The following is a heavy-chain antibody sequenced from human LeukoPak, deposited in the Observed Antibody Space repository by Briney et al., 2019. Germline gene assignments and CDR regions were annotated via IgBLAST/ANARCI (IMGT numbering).Heavy chain of an antibody. CDR1: GYTFTSYG. D-gene: IGHD1-26*01. J-gene: IGHJ3*02. CDR3: ARAIVGATYDAFDI. V-gene: IGHV1-18*01. CDR2: ISAYNGNT. Sequence: ASVKVSCKASGYTFTSYGISWVRQAPGQGLEWMGWISAYNGNTNYAQKLQGRVTMTTDTFTSTAYMELRSLRSDDTAVYYCARAIVGATYDAFDIWGQGTMVTVSS.